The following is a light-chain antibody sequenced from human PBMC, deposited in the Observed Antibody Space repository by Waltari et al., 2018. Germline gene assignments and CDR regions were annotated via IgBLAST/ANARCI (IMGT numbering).Light chain of an antibody. Sequence: DIVMTQSPDSLAVSLGGRATIHCRSRQSTLNVPNYEDCLAWYQRKPGQPPKLLIFWASTRESGVPARFSGGRSGSDFTLTITSLRPEDVALYFCQQYFSRPFSFGGGTKVEIK. CDR2: WAS. CDR3: QQYFSRPFS. V-gene: IGKV4-1*01. J-gene: IGKJ4*01. CDR1: QSTLNVPNYEDC.